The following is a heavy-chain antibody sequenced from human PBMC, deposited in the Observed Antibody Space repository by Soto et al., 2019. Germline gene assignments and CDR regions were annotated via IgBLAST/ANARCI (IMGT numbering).Heavy chain of an antibody. CDR2: IHDSGGST. CDR3: AKAAPVPTLYYFDY. V-gene: IGHV3-23*01. D-gene: IGHD2-2*01. Sequence: PGGSLRLSCAASGFTLNNYDRSWVRQAPGKGLEWVSAIHDSGGSTYYADSVKGRFTILRDNSKNTVYLQMNSLRAEDTAVYYCAKAAPVPTLYYFDYWGQGTLVTVSS. CDR1: GFTLNNYD. J-gene: IGHJ4*02.